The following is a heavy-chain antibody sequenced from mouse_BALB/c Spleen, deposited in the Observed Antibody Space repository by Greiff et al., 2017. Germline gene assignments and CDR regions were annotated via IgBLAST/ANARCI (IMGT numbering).Heavy chain of an antibody. J-gene: IGHJ4*01. Sequence: QLVESGGGLVQPGGSRKLSCAASGFTFSSFGMHWVRQAPEKGLEWVAYISSGSSTIYYADTVKGRFTISRDNPKNTLFLQMTSLRSEDTAMYYCAKIGGGSYAMDYWGQGTSVTVSS. D-gene: IGHD1-1*02. CDR3: AKIGGGSYAMDY. V-gene: IGHV5-17*02. CDR1: GFTFSSFG. CDR2: ISSGSSTI.